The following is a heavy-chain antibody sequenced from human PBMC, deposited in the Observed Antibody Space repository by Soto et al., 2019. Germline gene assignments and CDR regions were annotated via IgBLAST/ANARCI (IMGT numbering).Heavy chain of an antibody. Sequence: GASVKVSCKASGYTFTSYYMHWVRQAPGQGLEWMGIINPSGGSTSYAQKFQGRVTMTRDTSTSTVYMELSSLRSEDTAVYYCARDLPTYYYGSGRHDAFDIWGQGTMVTVSS. CDR3: ARDLPTYYYGSGRHDAFDI. D-gene: IGHD3-10*01. CDR2: INPSGGST. V-gene: IGHV1-46*01. J-gene: IGHJ3*02. CDR1: GYTFTSYY.